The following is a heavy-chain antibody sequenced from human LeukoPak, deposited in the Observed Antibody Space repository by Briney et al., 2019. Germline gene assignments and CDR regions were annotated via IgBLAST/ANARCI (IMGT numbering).Heavy chain of an antibody. Sequence: GGSLRLSCVASGFTLSTYAMTWVRQAPGKGLEWVSGISGSDDSTYYADSVKGRFTISRDNSRNTLYLQMNSLRVEDTAVYYCAKNDYGDYWGQGTPVTVSS. J-gene: IGHJ4*02. CDR3: AKNDYGDY. CDR1: GFTLSTYA. V-gene: IGHV3-23*01. CDR2: ISGSDDST. D-gene: IGHD3-10*01.